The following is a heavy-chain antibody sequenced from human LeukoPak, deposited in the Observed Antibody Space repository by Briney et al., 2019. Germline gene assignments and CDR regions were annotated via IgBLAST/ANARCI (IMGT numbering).Heavy chain of an antibody. CDR2: IYSSGTT. CDR1: GGSISSYY. Sequence: SETLPLTCTVSGGSISSYYWSWIRQPPGKRLEWIGYIYSSGTTHYNPSLKSRVTISVDTSKNQFSLKLSSVTAADTAVYYCARRYYYDSSGYFGYWGQGTVVTVSS. J-gene: IGHJ4*02. D-gene: IGHD3-22*01. V-gene: IGHV4-59*08. CDR3: ARRYYYDSSGYFGY.